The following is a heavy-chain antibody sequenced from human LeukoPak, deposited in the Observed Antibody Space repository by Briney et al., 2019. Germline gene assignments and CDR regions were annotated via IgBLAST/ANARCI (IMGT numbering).Heavy chain of an antibody. Sequence: GGSLRLSCAAPGFTFSSYAMSWVRQAPGKGLEWVSAISGSGGSTYYADSVKGRFTISRDNSKNTLYLQMNSLRAEDTAVYYCATYIAAAGTLYWGQGTLVTVSS. J-gene: IGHJ4*02. CDR2: ISGSGGST. CDR3: ATYIAAAGTLY. D-gene: IGHD6-13*01. CDR1: GFTFSSYA. V-gene: IGHV3-23*01.